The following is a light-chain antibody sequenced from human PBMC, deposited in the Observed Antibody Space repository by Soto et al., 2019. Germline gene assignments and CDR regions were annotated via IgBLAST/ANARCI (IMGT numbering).Light chain of an antibody. V-gene: IGKV3-15*01. CDR1: QSVRTN. Sequence: ETVMTQSPATLSVSPGERVTLSCRASQSVRTNLVWYQQSPGQPPRLLIYGASDRVAGVPDRFSGSGSGTDFTLTISGLQSEDCAVYYFQQYNEWPRTFGQGTKLEIK. J-gene: IGKJ2*01. CDR2: GAS. CDR3: QQYNEWPRT.